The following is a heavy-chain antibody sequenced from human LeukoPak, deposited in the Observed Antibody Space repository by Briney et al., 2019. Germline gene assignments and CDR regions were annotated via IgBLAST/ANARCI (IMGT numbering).Heavy chain of an antibody. CDR2: IYYSGST. CDR1: GGSISSYY. J-gene: IGHJ3*02. CDR3: ARARIAAAGTARAAAFDI. D-gene: IGHD6-13*01. V-gene: IGHV4-59*01. Sequence: SETLSLTCTVSGGSISSYYWSWIQQPPGKGLEWIGYIYYSGSTNYNPSLKSRVTISVDTSKNQFSLKLSSVTAADTAVYYCARARIAAAGTARAAAFDIWGQGTMVTVSS.